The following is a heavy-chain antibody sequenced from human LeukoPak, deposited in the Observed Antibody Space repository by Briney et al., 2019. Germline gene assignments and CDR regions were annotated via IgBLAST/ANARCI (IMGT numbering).Heavy chain of an antibody. Sequence: SQTLSLTCTVSGGSISSYYWSWIRQPAGKGLEWIGRIYTSGSTNYNPSLKSRVTMSVDTSKNQFSLKLSSVTAADTAVYYCASRISSIVGATIRAFDIWGQGTMVTVSS. CDR1: GGSISSYY. D-gene: IGHD1-26*01. J-gene: IGHJ3*02. V-gene: IGHV4-4*07. CDR2: IYTSGST. CDR3: ASRISSIVGATIRAFDI.